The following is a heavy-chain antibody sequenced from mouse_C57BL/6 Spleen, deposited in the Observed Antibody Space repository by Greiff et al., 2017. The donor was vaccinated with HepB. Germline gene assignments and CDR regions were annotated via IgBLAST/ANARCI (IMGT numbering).Heavy chain of an antibody. J-gene: IGHJ2*01. D-gene: IGHD1-1*01. V-gene: IGHV1-4*01. CDR2: INPSSGYT. Sequence: VQLQQSGAELARPGASVKMSCKASGYTFTSYTMHWVKQRPGQGLEWIGYINPSSGYTNYNQKFKDKATLTADKSSSTAYMQLSSLTSEDSAVYYCARDGDGSSYFDYWGQGTTLTVSS. CDR1: GYTFTSYT. CDR3: ARDGDGSSYFDY.